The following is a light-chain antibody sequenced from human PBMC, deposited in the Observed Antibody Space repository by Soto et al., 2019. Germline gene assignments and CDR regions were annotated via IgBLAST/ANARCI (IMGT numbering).Light chain of an antibody. CDR3: QSFDNTLSGVV. V-gene: IGLV1-40*01. Sequence: QPVLTQPPSVSGAPGQRVTISCTGSGSNIGAHYDVHWYQQVPGTAPKLVIYASTNRPSGVPDRFSGSKSGTSASLAITGLQAEDEAVYYCQSFDNTLSGVVFGEGTKLTVL. CDR1: GSNIGAHYD. J-gene: IGLJ2*01. CDR2: AST.